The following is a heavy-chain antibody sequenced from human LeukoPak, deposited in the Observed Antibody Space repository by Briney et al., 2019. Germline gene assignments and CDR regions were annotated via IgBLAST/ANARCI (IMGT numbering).Heavy chain of an antibody. J-gene: IGHJ4*02. CDR1: GGTFSSYA. D-gene: IGHD3-3*01. V-gene: IGHV1-69*04. CDR2: IIPILGIA. Sequence: ASVKVSCEASGGTFSSYAISWVRQAPGQGLEWMGRIIPILGIANYAQKFQGRVTITADKSTSTAYMELSSLRSEDTAVYYCAAHGFGVVIILDYWGQGTLVTVSS. CDR3: AAHGFGVVIILDY.